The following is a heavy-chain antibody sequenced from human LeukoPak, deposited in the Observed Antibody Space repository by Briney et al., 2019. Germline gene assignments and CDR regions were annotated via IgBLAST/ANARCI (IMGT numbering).Heavy chain of an antibody. J-gene: IGHJ6*03. Sequence: SVKVSCKASGGTFSSYAISWVRQAPGQGLEWMGGIIPIFGTANYAQKFQGRVTITTDESTSTAYMELSSLRSEDTAVYYCARDLRRIAVAGTGPYYYYMDVWGKGTTVTVSS. CDR1: GGTFSSYA. V-gene: IGHV1-69*05. CDR3: ARDLRRIAVAGTGPYYYYMDV. D-gene: IGHD6-19*01. CDR2: IIPIFGTA.